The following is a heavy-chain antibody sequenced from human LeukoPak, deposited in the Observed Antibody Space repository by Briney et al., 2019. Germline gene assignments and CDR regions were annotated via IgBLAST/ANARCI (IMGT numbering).Heavy chain of an antibody. D-gene: IGHD6-25*01. J-gene: IGHJ6*02. CDR1: GYTLTELP. CDR2: FDPEDGET. V-gene: IGHV1-24*01. CDR3: ATGGVSAASGKPGYYYYYGMDV. Sequence: ASVKVSCKVSGYTLTELPMHWVRQAPGKGLEWMGGFDPEDGETIYAQKFQGRVTMTEDTSTDTAYMELSSLRSEDTAVYYCATGGVSAASGKPGYYYYYGMDVWGQGTTVTVSS.